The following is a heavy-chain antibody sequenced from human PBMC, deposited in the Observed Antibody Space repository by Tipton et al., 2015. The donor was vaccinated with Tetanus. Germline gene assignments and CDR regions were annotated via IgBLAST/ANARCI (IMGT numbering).Heavy chain of an antibody. V-gene: IGHV4-39*02. CDR1: GVSLTDYY. D-gene: IGHD2/OR15-2a*01. Sequence: LRLSCTVSGVSLTDYYWTWIRQPPGRGLEWIASIFFEGSTYYSPSLKSRLTIDVDTSQNLFSLRLTSVTAADTAVYYCARHLYGYWFDPWGQGALVTVSS. CDR3: ARHLYGYWFDP. J-gene: IGHJ5*02. CDR2: IFFEGST.